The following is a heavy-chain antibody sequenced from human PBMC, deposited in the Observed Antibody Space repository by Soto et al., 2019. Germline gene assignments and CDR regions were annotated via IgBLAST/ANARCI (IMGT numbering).Heavy chain of an antibody. CDR1: GYTFTRYW. J-gene: IGHJ5*02. D-gene: IGHD6-19*01. CDR3: VRSGSSGWYRGWFDP. Sequence: EVQLVQSGAEVKKPGESLNISCQGSGYTFTRYWIGWVRQMPGKGLEWVAIIYPGDSDIRYSASFEGQVTISADKTISTAYLQWSSLKASDTAMYYCVRSGSSGWYRGWFDPWGQGTLVTVSS. V-gene: IGHV5-51*01. CDR2: IYPGDSDI.